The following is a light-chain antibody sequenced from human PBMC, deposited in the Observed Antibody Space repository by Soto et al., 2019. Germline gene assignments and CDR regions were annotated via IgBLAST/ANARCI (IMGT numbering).Light chain of an antibody. Sequence: ESVLTQSPGTLSVSPGEGASLSCWASQTVSGNYLAWYQQKPGQAPRLLIYGASNRAAGIPDRFSGSGSGTDFTLTISMLEPVDFAVYFCQQYGGSCAFGQGTKVEIK. CDR3: QQYGGSCA. J-gene: IGKJ1*01. CDR1: QTVSGNY. V-gene: IGKV3-20*01. CDR2: GAS.